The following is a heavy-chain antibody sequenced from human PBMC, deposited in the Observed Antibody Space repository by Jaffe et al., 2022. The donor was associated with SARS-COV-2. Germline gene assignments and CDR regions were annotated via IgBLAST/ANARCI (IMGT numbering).Heavy chain of an antibody. Sequence: EVQLLESGGGLVQPGGSLRLSCAASGFTFSTYVMGWVRQAPGKGLEWVSAIRTLGATTYYADSVRGRFSISRDNSNNTLFLQMNSLRADDTAVYYCTKLTVTQHHLDGSFDHWGQGALVTVSS. CDR2: IRTLGATT. J-gene: IGHJ4*02. D-gene: IGHD4-17*01. V-gene: IGHV3-23*01. CDR3: TKLTVTQHHLDGSFDH. CDR1: GFTFSTYV.